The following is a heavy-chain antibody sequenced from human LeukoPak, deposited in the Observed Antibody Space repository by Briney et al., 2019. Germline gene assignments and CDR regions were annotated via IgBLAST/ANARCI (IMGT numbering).Heavy chain of an antibody. D-gene: IGHD6-6*01. V-gene: IGHV2-70*04. CDR1: GFSLSTPAMR. CDR2: IDWDDDK. Sequence: SGPTLVNPTQALTLTCTFSGFSLSTPAMRVSWIRQPPGKALEWLARIDWDDDKFYNTSLKTRLTISKDTSKNQVVLITTNMDPVDTATYYCARTHYSSSSRFYFDYWGQGTLVTVSS. CDR3: ARTHYSSSSRFYFDY. J-gene: IGHJ4*02.